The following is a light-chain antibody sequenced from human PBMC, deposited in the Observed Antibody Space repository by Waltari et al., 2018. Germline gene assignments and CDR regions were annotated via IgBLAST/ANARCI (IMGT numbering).Light chain of an antibody. V-gene: IGKV4-1*01. Sequence: DIVMTQSPDSLAVSLGERATINCKSSQSVLYSSNNKNYLAWSQQKPGQPPNLLICWASILESGVPDRFSGSGSGTDFTLTISSLQAEDVAVYYCQQYYSTPPTFGQGTKVEIK. CDR1: QSVLYSSNNKNY. J-gene: IGKJ1*01. CDR2: WAS. CDR3: QQYYSTPPT.